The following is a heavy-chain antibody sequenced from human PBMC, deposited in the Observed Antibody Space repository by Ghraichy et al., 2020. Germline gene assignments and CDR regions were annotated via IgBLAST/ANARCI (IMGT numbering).Heavy chain of an antibody. CDR3: AKGGYCSSTTCYYYYYMDV. CDR2: ISGSGDST. D-gene: IGHD2-2*01. J-gene: IGHJ6*03. CDR1: GFTFSSYA. V-gene: IGHV3-23*01. Sequence: GGSLRLSCAASGFTFSSYAMSWVRQAPGKGLEWVSAISGSGDSTYYADSVKGRFTISRDNSKNTLYLQMNSLRAEDTAVYYCAKGGYCSSTTCYYYYYMDVWGKGTTVTVSS.